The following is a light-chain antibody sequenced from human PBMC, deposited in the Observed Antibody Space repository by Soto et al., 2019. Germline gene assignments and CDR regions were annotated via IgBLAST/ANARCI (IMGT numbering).Light chain of an antibody. Sequence: QSALTQPASVSGSPGQSITISCTGTSSDVGGYNYVSWYQQHPDKAPKLMIYEVSNRPSGVSNRFSGSKSGNTASLTISGLQAEDEADYYCSSYTSSSFVVFGGGTKLTVL. V-gene: IGLV2-14*01. J-gene: IGLJ2*01. CDR1: SSDVGGYNY. CDR3: SSYTSSSFVV. CDR2: EVS.